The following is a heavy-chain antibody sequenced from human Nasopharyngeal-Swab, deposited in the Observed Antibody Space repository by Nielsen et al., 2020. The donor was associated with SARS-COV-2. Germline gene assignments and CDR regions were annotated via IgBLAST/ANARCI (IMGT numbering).Heavy chain of an antibody. CDR3: ARRPSAYCSGGSCYSPNSDYYYGMDV. CDR1: GYSFTSYW. D-gene: IGHD2-15*01. CDR2: IYPGDSDT. V-gene: IGHV5-51*01. J-gene: IGHJ6*02. Sequence: GESLKISCKGSGYSFTSYWIGWVRQMHGKGLAWMGIIYPGDSDTRYSPSFQGQVTISADKSISTAYLQWSSLKASDTAMYYCARRPSAYCSGGSCYSPNSDYYYGMDVWGQGTTVTVSS.